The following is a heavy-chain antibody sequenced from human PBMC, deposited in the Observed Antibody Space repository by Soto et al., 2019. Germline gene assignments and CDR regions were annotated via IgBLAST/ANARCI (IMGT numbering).Heavy chain of an antibody. CDR3: ARDRRIYYDFWSGHYGMDV. CDR2: IIPIFGTA. Sequence: SVKVSCKASGGTFNSYAISWVRQAPGQGLEWMGGIIPIFGTANYAQKFQGRVTITADKSTSTAYMELSSLRSEDTAVYYCARDRRIYYDFWSGHYGMDVWGQGTTVTVSS. J-gene: IGHJ6*02. CDR1: GGTFNSYA. V-gene: IGHV1-69*06. D-gene: IGHD3-3*01.